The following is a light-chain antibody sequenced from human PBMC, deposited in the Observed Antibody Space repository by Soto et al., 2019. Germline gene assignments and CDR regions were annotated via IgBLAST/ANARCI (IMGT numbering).Light chain of an antibody. CDR3: QQRASWPPFT. J-gene: IGKJ2*01. CDR1: QGVSSY. Sequence: EIVLTQSPATLSLSPGERATLSCRASQGVSSYLAWYQQKPGQAPRLLIYDASNRATGIPARFSGSGPGTDFILTISSLEPEDFAVYYCQQRASWPPFTFGQGTKLEV. CDR2: DAS. V-gene: IGKV3D-11*01.